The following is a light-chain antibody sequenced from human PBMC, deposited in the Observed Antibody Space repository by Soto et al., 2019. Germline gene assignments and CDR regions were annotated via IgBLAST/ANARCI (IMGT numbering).Light chain of an antibody. CDR2: DAS. CDR1: QDSSNY. V-gene: IGKV1-33*01. Sequence: DIQMTQSPSSLSASVGDRVTITWQASQDSSNYLNWYQQKPGKAPKLLIYDASNLETGVPSRFSGSGSGTDFTFTISSLQPEDIATYYCQQYDNLPITFGQGTRLEIK. J-gene: IGKJ5*01. CDR3: QQYDNLPIT.